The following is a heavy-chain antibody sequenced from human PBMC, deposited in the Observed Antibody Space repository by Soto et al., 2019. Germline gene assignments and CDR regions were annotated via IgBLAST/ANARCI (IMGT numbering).Heavy chain of an antibody. D-gene: IGHD6-13*01. Sequence: QVQLVQSGAEVKKPGSSVKISCKTSGGNFSRNGSSWVRQAPGQGLEWMGGIIPIFGTTNYAHKFRGRVTVTADESTGTVYMAMNSLRSEDTAVYYCARSSDSTWYNWFDPWGQGTLGTVSS. J-gene: IGHJ5*02. CDR2: IIPIFGTT. CDR3: ARSSDSTWYNWFDP. V-gene: IGHV1-69*01. CDR1: GGNFSRNG.